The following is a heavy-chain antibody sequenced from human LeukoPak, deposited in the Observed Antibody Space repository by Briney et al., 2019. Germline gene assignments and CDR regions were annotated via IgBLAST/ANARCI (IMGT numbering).Heavy chain of an antibody. V-gene: IGHV4-59*01. CDR1: GGSISSYY. CDR2: IYYSGST. Sequence: AETLYLTCNASGGSISSYYGSWMRQAPGKGLEWIGYIYYSGSTKYNPSLKSRVTISVDTSKNQFSLRLNSVTAADTAVYYCARGAGELLPFDYWGQGTLVTVSS. CDR3: ARGAGELLPFDY. J-gene: IGHJ4*02. D-gene: IGHD1-7*01.